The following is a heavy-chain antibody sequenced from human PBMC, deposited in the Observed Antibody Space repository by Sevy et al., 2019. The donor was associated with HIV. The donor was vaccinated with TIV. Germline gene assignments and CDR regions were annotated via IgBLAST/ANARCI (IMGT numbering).Heavy chain of an antibody. CDR3: ARGPHYYYDSSAFFDY. J-gene: IGHJ4*02. CDR1: GFTFSSYE. D-gene: IGHD3-22*01. Sequence: GGSLRLSCAASGFTFSSYEMNWVRQAPGKGLEWISYISSSGTSIYYADSVKGRFTISRDGPKNSLYLQMNSLRAEDTAVYYCARGPHYYYDSSAFFDYWGQGTLVTVSS. V-gene: IGHV3-48*03. CDR2: ISSSGTSI.